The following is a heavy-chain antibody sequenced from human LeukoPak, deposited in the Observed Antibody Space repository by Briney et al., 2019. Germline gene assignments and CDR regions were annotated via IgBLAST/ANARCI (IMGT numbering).Heavy chain of an antibody. D-gene: IGHD3-22*01. V-gene: IGHV1-24*01. J-gene: IGHJ4*02. CDR2: FDPEDGET. Sequence: ASVTVSFKVSGYTLTELSMHWVRQAPGKGVGWMGGFDPEDGETIYAQKFQGRVTMTEDTSTDTAYMELSSLRSEDTAVYYCATDRHYYDSSGYYPYAGWGQGTLVTVSS. CDR3: ATDRHYYDSSGYYPYAG. CDR1: GYTLTELS.